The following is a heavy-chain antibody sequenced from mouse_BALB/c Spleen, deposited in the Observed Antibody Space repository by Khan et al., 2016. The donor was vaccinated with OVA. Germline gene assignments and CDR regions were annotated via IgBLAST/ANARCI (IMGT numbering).Heavy chain of an antibody. D-gene: IGHD1-1*01. V-gene: IGHV5-6*02. Sequence: EVKLEESGGDLVKPGGSLKLSCAASGFTFSTYGMSWVRQTPDKRLEWVATISSGGSYTYYPDNVKGRFTISRDNAKNTLYLQISSLKSEDTAMYYGARLAYYYNSEGFAYWGQGTLVTVSA. J-gene: IGHJ3*01. CDR1: GFTFSTYG. CDR2: ISSGGSYT. CDR3: ARLAYYYNSEGFAY.